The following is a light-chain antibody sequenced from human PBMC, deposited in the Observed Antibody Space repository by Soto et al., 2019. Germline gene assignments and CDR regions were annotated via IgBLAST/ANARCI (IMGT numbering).Light chain of an antibody. Sequence: EIVLTQSPGTLSLSPGERATLSCRASQSVSSSYLAWYQQKPGQAPRLLIYDTSSRATGIPDRFSGSGSGTDFTLTISRLEPEDFAVYYCQQFGSSLLYTFGQGTKLEIK. CDR3: QQFGSSLLYT. V-gene: IGKV3-20*01. J-gene: IGKJ2*01. CDR2: DTS. CDR1: QSVSSSY.